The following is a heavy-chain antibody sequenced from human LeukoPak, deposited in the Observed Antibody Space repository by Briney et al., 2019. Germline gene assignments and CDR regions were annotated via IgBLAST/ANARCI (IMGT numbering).Heavy chain of an antibody. V-gene: IGHV3-23*01. CDR3: AKMVREFYTISYYFDY. CDR2: VSGSGAGT. D-gene: IGHD2-8*01. Sequence: GGSLRLSCAASGFTFSGYAMNWVRQAPGKGLEWVSGVSGSGAGTYYADSVKGRFTISRDNSKNTLYLQMNSLRADDTAVYYCAKMVREFYTISYYFDYWGQGTLVTVSS. J-gene: IGHJ4*02. CDR1: GFTFSGYA.